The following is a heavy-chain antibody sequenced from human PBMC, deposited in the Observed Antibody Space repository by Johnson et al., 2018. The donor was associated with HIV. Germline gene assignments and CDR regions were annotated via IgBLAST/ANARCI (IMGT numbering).Heavy chain of an antibody. CDR1: GFTFDDYA. CDR3: AKPKNPLIVDLDAFDI. CDR2: ISWNSGSI. D-gene: IGHD1-26*01. V-gene: IGHV3-9*01. Sequence: VQLVESGGGLVQPGRSLRLSCAASGFTFDDYAMHWFRQAPGQGLEWVSGISWNSGSIGQADSVKGRFTISRDNAKNSLYLQMNSLRAEETALYYCAKPKNPLIVDLDAFDIWGQGTMVTVSP. J-gene: IGHJ3*02.